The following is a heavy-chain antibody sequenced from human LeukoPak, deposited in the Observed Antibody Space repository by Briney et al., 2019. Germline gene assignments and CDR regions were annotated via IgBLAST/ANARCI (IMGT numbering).Heavy chain of an antibody. CDR2: IYSGGST. CDR3: ARDPNIAAAANWFDP. CDR1: GLTVSSNY. V-gene: IGHV3-53*01. J-gene: IGHJ5*02. D-gene: IGHD6-13*01. Sequence: GGSLRLSCAASGLTVSSNYMRWVRQAPGKGLEWVSVIYSGGSTYYADSVKGRFTISRDNSKNTLYLQMNSLRAEDTAVYYCARDPNIAAAANWFDPWGQGTLVTVSS.